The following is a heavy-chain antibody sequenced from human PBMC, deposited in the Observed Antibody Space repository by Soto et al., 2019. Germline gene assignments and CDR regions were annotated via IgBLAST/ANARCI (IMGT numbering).Heavy chain of an antibody. J-gene: IGHJ4*02. CDR2: IYYIGST. CDR1: GGSINTGGYY. V-gene: IGHV4-31*03. D-gene: IGHD4-17*01. CDR3: ARNDYGDNSLDY. Sequence: QVQLQESGPGLVKPSQTLSLTCTVSGGSINTGGYYWSWIRQHPGKGLEWIGYIYYIGSTYNNPSLKSRIPISVDTSKNQVSLRLSSVTAADTAVYYCARNDYGDNSLDYWGQGTLVTVSS.